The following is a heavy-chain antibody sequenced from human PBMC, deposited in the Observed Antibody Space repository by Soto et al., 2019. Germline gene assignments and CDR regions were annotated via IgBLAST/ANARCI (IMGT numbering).Heavy chain of an antibody. CDR3: ATSYDSGFDP. Sequence: ASVKVSCKASGYRFVDYYIHWVRQAPGQGLEWMGILNPKGGESKYAQKFQGRVTMTTDTSSNTAYMELESLRYDDTAIYYCATSYDSGFDPWGHGTLVTVSS. D-gene: IGHD3-3*01. CDR1: GYRFVDYY. CDR2: LNPKGGES. J-gene: IGHJ5*02. V-gene: IGHV1-46*01.